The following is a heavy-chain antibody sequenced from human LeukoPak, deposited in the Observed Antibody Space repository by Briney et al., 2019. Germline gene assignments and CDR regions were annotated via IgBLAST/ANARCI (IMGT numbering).Heavy chain of an antibody. CDR3: AKQLGYCSDGSCYSPY. Sequence: GGSLRLSCAASGFTFSSSAMSWVRQAPGKGLEWVSAISNNGGYTYYADSVQGRFTISRDNSKSTLCLQMNSLRAEDTAVYYCAKQLGYCSDGSCYSPYGGQGPRVTVPS. CDR1: GFTFSSSA. V-gene: IGHV3-23*01. J-gene: IGHJ4*02. D-gene: IGHD2-15*01. CDR2: ISNNGGYT.